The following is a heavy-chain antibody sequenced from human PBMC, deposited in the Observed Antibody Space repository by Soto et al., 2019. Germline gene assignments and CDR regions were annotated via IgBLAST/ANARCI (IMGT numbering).Heavy chain of an antibody. CDR1: GGSISSGGYY. D-gene: IGHD2-2*01. CDR3: ESSYQNWFDP. V-gene: IGHV4-31*03. CDR2: IYYSGST. Sequence: PSETLSLTCTVSGGSISSGGYYWSWIRQHPGKGLEWIGYIYYSGSTYYNPSLKSRVTISVDTSKNQFSLKLSSVTAADTAVYYCESSYQNWFDPWGQGTLVTVSS. J-gene: IGHJ5*02.